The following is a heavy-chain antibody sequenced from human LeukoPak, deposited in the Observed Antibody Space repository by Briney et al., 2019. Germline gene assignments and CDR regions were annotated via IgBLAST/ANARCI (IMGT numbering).Heavy chain of an antibody. J-gene: IGHJ4*02. CDR3: ARGGSGYDYGTFDY. D-gene: IGHD5-12*01. V-gene: IGHV4-30-2*01. CDR2: IYHSGST. Sequence: PSQTLSLTCAVSGGSISSGGYSWSWIRQPPGKGLEWIGYIYHSGSTSYNPSLKSRVTISVDRSKNQFSLKLSSVTAADTAVYYCARGGSGYDYGTFDYWGQGTLVTVSS. CDR1: GGSISSGGYS.